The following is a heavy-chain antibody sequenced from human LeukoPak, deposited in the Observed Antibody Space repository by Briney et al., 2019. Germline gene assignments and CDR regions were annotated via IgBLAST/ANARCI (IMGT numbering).Heavy chain of an antibody. CDR1: GYTFTGYY. J-gene: IGHJ4*02. V-gene: IGHV1-2*02. Sequence: ASVKVSCEASGYTFTGYYMHWVRQAPGQGLEWMGWINPNSGGTNYAQKFQGRGTMTRDTSISTAYMELSRLRSDDTAVYYCARVGDNCSSTSCYRYWGQGTLVTVSS. D-gene: IGHD2-2*01. CDR3: ARVGDNCSSTSCYRY. CDR2: INPNSGGT.